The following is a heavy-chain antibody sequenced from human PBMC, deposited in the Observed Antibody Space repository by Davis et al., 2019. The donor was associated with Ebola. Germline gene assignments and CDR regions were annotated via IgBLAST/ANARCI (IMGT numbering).Heavy chain of an antibody. D-gene: IGHD2-2*01. V-gene: IGHV1-69*13. Sequence: SVKVSCKASGGTFSTYTFTWVRQAPGQGLEWMGGIIPTFGAPTYAQRFQGRVTITADESTSIVYMELSSLRSEDTAVYFCARWASYCGSASCFFPLDYWGQGTLVTVSS. CDR2: IIPTFGAP. J-gene: IGHJ4*02. CDR3: ARWASYCGSASCFFPLDY. CDR1: GGTFSTYT.